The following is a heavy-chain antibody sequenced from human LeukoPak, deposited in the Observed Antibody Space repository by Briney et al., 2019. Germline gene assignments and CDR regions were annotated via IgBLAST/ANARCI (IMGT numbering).Heavy chain of an antibody. J-gene: IGHJ6*03. CDR2: INHSGST. Sequence: PSETLSLTCAVYGGPFSGYYWSWIRQPPGKGLEWIGEINHSGSTSYNPSLKSRVTISVDTSKNQFSLKLSSVTAADTAVYYCARESGIAAAGPNETPHYYYYYYMDVWGKGTTVTISS. CDR1: GGPFSGYY. CDR3: ARESGIAAAGPNETPHYYYYYYMDV. V-gene: IGHV4-34*01. D-gene: IGHD6-13*01.